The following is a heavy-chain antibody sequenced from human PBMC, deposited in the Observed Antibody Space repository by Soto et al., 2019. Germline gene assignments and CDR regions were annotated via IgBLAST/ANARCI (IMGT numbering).Heavy chain of an antibody. CDR3: ARIEISLTGSNCFDP. CDR1: GYTFPSYG. J-gene: IGHJ5*02. V-gene: IGHV1-18*01. Sequence: QVQLVQSGAEVKKPGASVKVSCKASGYTFPSYGISWVRQAPGQGLEWMGWISAYNGNTNYAQKLQGRITMNTDTSTSTAYMELRSLRSDDTAVYYCARIEISLTGSNCFDPWGQGTLVTVSS. D-gene: IGHD3-9*01. CDR2: ISAYNGNT.